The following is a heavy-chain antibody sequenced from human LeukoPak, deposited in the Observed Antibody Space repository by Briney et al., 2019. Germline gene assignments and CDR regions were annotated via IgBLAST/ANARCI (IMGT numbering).Heavy chain of an antibody. J-gene: IGHJ4*02. CDR1: EFTFSTYG. CDR2: ISYDGSYK. CDR3: AKDRYSGLNTIDY. V-gene: IGHV3-30*18. Sequence: PGGSLRLSCAASEFTFSTYGMHWVRQAPGKGLEWVAVISYDGSYKFYADSVKGRFTISRDNSKSTLCLQMNGLRAEDTAVYYCAKDRYSGLNTIDYWGQGTLVTVSS. D-gene: IGHD6-13*01.